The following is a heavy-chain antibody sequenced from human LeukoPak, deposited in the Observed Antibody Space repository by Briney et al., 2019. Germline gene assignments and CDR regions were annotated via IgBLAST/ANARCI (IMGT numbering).Heavy chain of an antibody. CDR2: IYYSGST. J-gene: IGHJ2*01. Sequence: SETLSLTCTVSGGSISSSSYYWGWIRQPPGKGLEWIGSIYYSGSTYHNPSLKSRVTISVDTSKNQFSLKLSSVTAADTAVYYCARGPTPPDIAVAGRSYWYFDLWGRGTLVTVSS. CDR3: ARGPTPPDIAVAGRSYWYFDL. V-gene: IGHV4-39*07. CDR1: GGSISSSSYY. D-gene: IGHD6-19*01.